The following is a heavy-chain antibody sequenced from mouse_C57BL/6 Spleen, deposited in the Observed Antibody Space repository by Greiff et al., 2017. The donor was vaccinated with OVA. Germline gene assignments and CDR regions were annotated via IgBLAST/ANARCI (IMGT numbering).Heavy chain of an antibody. CDR3: ATYGINFDY. CDR1: GFTFTSYW. D-gene: IGHD2-1*01. Sequence: QVKLLQPGSDLVKPGASVKLSCKASGFTFTSYWMHWVKQRPGTGLVWIGIINPSNGGTIYNEKFQSKAPLTVDKSTSTAYVQLNSLTSEDAAVYYCATYGINFDYWGQGTTLTVSS. J-gene: IGHJ2*01. V-gene: IGHV1-53*01. CDR2: INPSNGGT.